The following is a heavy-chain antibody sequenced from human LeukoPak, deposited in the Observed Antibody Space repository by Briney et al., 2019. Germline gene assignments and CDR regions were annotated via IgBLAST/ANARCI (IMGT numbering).Heavy chain of an antibody. Sequence: PGGSLRLSCAASGFTFSSYSMNWVRQAPGKGLKWVSSISSSSSYIYYADSVKGRLTISRDNAKNSLYLQMNSLRAEDTAVYYCARDLVVPAAMALYYYYYYGMDVWGQGTTVTVSS. V-gene: IGHV3-21*01. D-gene: IGHD2-2*01. CDR2: ISSSSSYI. CDR3: ARDLVVPAAMALYYYYYYGMDV. J-gene: IGHJ6*02. CDR1: GFTFSSYS.